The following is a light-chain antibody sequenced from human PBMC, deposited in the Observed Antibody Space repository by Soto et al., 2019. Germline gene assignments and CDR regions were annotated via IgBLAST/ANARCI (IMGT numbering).Light chain of an antibody. CDR3: QQYNDWTLS. Sequence: EIVMTQSPATLSVSPGARVTLSCRASQSVSSNLAWYQQKPGQAPRLLIYGASTRATGIPARFSGSGSGTEFTLTISSLQSEDFAVYYCQQYNDWTLSFGGGTKVDIK. J-gene: IGKJ4*01. V-gene: IGKV3-15*01. CDR1: QSVSSN. CDR2: GAS.